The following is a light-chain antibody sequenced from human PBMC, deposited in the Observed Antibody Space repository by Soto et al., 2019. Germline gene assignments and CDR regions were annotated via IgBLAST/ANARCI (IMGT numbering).Light chain of an antibody. CDR3: QQDHDWPPIT. Sequence: EIVMTQSPDTLSVSPGEGVTLSCRASQSVSSYGAWYQQKPGQSLRLLMGGASNRATDIPARFSGGGSGTDFNLTTSSLQSEDVTIYYCQQDHDWPPITFGPGTKVDI. CDR1: QSVSSY. CDR2: GAS. J-gene: IGKJ3*01. V-gene: IGKV3-15*01.